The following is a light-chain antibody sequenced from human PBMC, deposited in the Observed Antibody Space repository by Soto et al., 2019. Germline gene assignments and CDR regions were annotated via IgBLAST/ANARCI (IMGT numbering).Light chain of an antibody. CDR3: SSYTSSSTLEV. V-gene: IGLV2-8*01. Sequence: QSALTQPPSASGSPGQSVTISCTGTSTDVGAYNYVSWYQQHPGKAPKLMIYEVTKRPSGVPDRFSGSKSGNTASLTVSGLQTEDEADYYCSSYTSSSTLEVFGGGTKVTVL. CDR2: EVT. CDR1: STDVGAYNY. J-gene: IGLJ2*01.